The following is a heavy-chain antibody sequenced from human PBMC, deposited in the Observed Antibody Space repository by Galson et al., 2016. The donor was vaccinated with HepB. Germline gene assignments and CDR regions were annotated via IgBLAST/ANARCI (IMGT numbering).Heavy chain of an antibody. Sequence: CAISGDSVSRNTAAWNWIRQSPSRGLEWLGRTYFRSKWYSDYGVAVNGRITISPDTAKNQFSLHLTSVTPDDTGIYYCVEGFSLRNWGQRTLVTVSS. J-gene: IGHJ4*02. V-gene: IGHV6-1*01. CDR3: VEGFSLRN. CDR2: TYFRSKWYS. CDR1: GDSVSRNTAA.